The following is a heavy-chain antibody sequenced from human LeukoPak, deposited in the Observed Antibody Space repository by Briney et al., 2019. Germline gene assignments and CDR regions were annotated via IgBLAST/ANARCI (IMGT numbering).Heavy chain of an antibody. D-gene: IGHD4-17*01. Sequence: GXFSSYAXXXXXXXXXQGLXXXGGIIPIFGTANYAQKFQGRVTITADESTSTAYMELSSLRSEDTAVYYCATPSRTEDGDYGVCWGQGTLVTVSS. CDR2: IIPIFGTA. CDR3: ATPSRTEDGDYGVC. V-gene: IGHV1-69*01. CDR1: GXFSSYA. J-gene: IGHJ4*02.